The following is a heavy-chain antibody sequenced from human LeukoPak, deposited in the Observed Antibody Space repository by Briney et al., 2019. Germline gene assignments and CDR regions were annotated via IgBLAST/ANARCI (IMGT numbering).Heavy chain of an antibody. Sequence: ASVNVSCKASGYTFTGYYMHWVRQAPGQGLEWMGWINPNSGGTNYAQKFQGRVTMTRDTSISTAYMELSRLRSDDTAVYYCARGVAPPGRIYCGGDCYSDYWGQGTLVTVSS. CDR1: GYTFTGYY. CDR2: INPNSGGT. D-gene: IGHD2-21*01. CDR3: ARGVAPPGRIYCGGDCYSDY. V-gene: IGHV1-2*02. J-gene: IGHJ4*02.